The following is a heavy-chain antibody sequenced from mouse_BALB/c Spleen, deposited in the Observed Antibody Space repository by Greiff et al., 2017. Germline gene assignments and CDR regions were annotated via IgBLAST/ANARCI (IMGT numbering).Heavy chain of an antibody. CDR1: GYSITSDYA. CDR2: ISYSGST. J-gene: IGHJ4*01. V-gene: IGHV3-2*02. Sequence: EVKLQESGPGLVKPSQSLSLTCTVTGYSITSDYAWNWIRQFPGNKLEWMGYISYSGSTSYNPSLKSRISITRDTSKNQFFLQLNSVTTEDTATYYCARANDGYYNYAMDYWGQGTSVTVSS. D-gene: IGHD2-3*01. CDR3: ARANDGYYNYAMDY.